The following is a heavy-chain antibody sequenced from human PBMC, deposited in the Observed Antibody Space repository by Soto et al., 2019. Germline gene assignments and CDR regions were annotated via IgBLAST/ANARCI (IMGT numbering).Heavy chain of an antibody. CDR3: AKEDSGYAYYYYGMDV. D-gene: IGHD5-12*01. J-gene: IGHJ6*02. CDR1: GLLFSTYA. V-gene: IGHV3-30*18. CDR2: ISNDGLNT. Sequence: GGSLRLSCGDSGLLFSTYAMHWVRQAPGKGLEWVASISNDGLNTHYAGSVKGRFTISRDNSKDTLYLQMNSLRVEDTAVYFCAKEDSGYAYYYYGMDVWGQGTTVTVSS.